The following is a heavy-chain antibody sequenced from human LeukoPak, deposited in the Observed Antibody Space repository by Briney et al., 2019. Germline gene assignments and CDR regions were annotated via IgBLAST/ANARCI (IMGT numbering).Heavy chain of an antibody. CDR2: INHSGST. V-gene: IGHV4-34*01. CDR3: ARVVSVDTAMVFDY. D-gene: IGHD5-18*01. Sequence: SETLSLTCAVYGGSFSGYYWSWIRQPPGKGLGWIGEINHSGSTNNNPSLKSRVTISVDTSKNQFSLKLSSVPAADTAVYYCARVVSVDTAMVFDYWGQGTLVTVSS. J-gene: IGHJ4*02. CDR1: GGSFSGYY.